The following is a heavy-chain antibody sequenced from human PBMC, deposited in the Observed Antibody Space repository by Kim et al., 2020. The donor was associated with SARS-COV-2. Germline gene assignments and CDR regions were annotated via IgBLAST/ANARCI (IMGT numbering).Heavy chain of an antibody. CDR2: T. D-gene: IGHD3-10*01. J-gene: IGHJ6*02. CDR3: ASGSGIYGMDV. V-gene: IGHV4-34*01. Sequence: TNYNPALTSRVTISLDMSKNQFSLKLSSVTAADTAVYYCASGSGIYGMDVWGQGTTVTVSS.